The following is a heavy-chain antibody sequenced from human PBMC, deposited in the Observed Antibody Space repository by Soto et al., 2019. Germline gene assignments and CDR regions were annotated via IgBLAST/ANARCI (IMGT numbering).Heavy chain of an antibody. CDR2: IYPGDSDT. CDR3: ARHIDDPIVVVPAGGMDV. Sequence: GESLKISCKGSGYSFTSYWIGWVRQMPGKGLEWMGIIYPGDSDTRYSPSFQGQVTISADKSISTAYLQWSSLKASVTAMYYCARHIDDPIVVVPAGGMDVWGQGTTVTVS. V-gene: IGHV5-51*01. J-gene: IGHJ6*02. CDR1: GYSFTSYW. D-gene: IGHD2-2*01.